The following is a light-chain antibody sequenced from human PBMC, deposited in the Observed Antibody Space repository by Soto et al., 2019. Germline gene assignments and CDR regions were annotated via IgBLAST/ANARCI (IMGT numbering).Light chain of an antibody. CDR1: QSVSRSY. CDR3: QQRSNWPPIT. V-gene: IGKV3D-20*02. J-gene: IGKJ5*01. Sequence: EIVLTQSPGTLSLSPGDRATLSCRASQSVSRSYLGWYQQKPGQAPRLLMYGASTRAAGVPARFSGSGSGTDFTLTISSLEPEDFAVYYCQQRSNWPPITFGQGTRLEIK. CDR2: GAS.